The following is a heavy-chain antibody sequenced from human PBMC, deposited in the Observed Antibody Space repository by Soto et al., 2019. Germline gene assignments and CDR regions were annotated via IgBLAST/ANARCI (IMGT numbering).Heavy chain of an antibody. Sequence: QVQLVQSGAEVKKPGASVKVSCKASGYSFTDYYLYWVRQAPGQGLEWMGWINPKSGDTNSAQIFQGRVTMTSDTSLNTVYMELRGLRSDDTAVYFCLRWGHSRLSGYDDAFNDWGLGTLVTVSS. D-gene: IGHD3-9*01. CDR2: INPKSGDT. V-gene: IGHV1-2*02. CDR3: LRWGHSRLSGYDDAFND. J-gene: IGHJ3*01. CDR1: GYSFTDYY.